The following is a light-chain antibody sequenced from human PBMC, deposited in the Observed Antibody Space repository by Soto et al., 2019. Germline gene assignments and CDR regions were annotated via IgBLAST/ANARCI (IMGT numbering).Light chain of an antibody. V-gene: IGLV1-40*01. CDR2: GNS. Sequence: QSVLRQPPSVSGAPGQRVTISCTGSSSNIGAGYDVHWYQQLPGTAPKLLIYGNSNRPSGVPDRFSGSKSGTSASLAITGLQAEDEADYYCQSYDSTNYVFGTGTKVTVL. J-gene: IGLJ1*01. CDR1: SSNIGAGYD. CDR3: QSYDSTNYV.